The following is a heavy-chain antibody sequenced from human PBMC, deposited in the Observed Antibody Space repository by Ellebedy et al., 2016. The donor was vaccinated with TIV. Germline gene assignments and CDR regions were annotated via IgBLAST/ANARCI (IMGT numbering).Heavy chain of an antibody. CDR3: ARGWSTPDS. CDR1: GFPFSNYN. J-gene: IGHJ4*02. D-gene: IGHD2-15*01. CDR2: IRSTGRDK. Sequence: GESLKISCVASGFPFSNYNMNWVRQSPGKGLERVSSIRSTGRDKYYAESVKGRFTISRDNAQNTLFLQMNSLRVEDTAVYYCARGWSTPDSWGQGTLVIVSS. V-gene: IGHV3-21*06.